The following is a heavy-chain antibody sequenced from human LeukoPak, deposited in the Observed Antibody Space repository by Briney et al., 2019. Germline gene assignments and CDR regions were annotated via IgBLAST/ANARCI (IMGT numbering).Heavy chain of an antibody. J-gene: IGHJ5*02. CDR2: ISSSSSYI. V-gene: IGHV3-21*01. Sequence: GGSLRLSCAASGFTFSSYSMNWVRQAPGKGLEWVSSISSSSSYIYYADSVKGRFTISRDNAKNSLYLQMNSLRAEDTAVYYCARDWGTAMGSNWFDPWGQGTLVSVFS. CDR1: GFTFSSYS. CDR3: ARDWGTAMGSNWFDP. D-gene: IGHD5-18*01.